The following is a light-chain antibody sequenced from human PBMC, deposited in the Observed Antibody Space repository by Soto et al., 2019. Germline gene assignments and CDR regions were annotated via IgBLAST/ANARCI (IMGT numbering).Light chain of an antibody. J-gene: IGLJ1*01. CDR1: SSDVGGYNY. CDR3: SSYAGSNNLYV. Sequence: QSALTQPPSAPGSPGQSVTISCTGTSSDVGGYNYVSWYQQHPGKAPKLMIYEVSKRRSGVPDRFSGSKSGNTASLTVSGLQAEDEADYYCSSYAGSNNLYVFGTGTKLTVL. CDR2: EVS. V-gene: IGLV2-8*01.